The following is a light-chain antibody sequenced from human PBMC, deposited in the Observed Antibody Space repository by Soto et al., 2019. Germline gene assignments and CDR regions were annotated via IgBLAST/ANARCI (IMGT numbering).Light chain of an antibody. CDR2: GAS. CDR1: QSVSTN. CDR3: QQYNNWPWT. V-gene: IGKV3-15*01. Sequence: VMTQSPVNVSVSPGEGVSLSCRASQSVSTNLAWYQQKPGHTPWILIYGASTRTSGVPARFRGSGSGTEFTLTISSLQSEDFAVYYCQQYNNWPWTFGQGTKLEI. J-gene: IGKJ2*02.